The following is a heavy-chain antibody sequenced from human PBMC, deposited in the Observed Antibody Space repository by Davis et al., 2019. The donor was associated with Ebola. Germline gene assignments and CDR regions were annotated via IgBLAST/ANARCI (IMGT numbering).Heavy chain of an antibody. Sequence: ASVPVSCKASRYSFTSYGISWVRQAPGQELEWMGWISAYNGNTKYAQKLQGRVTMTTDTSTSTAYMELRSLRSDDTAVYYCARPVAAPNWFDPWGQGTLVTVSS. CDR2: ISAYNGNT. J-gene: IGHJ5*02. D-gene: IGHD6-19*01. V-gene: IGHV1-18*01. CDR3: ARPVAAPNWFDP. CDR1: RYSFTSYG.